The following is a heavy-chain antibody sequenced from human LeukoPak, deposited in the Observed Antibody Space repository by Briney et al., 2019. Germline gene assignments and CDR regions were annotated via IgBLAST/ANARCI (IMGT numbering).Heavy chain of an antibody. D-gene: IGHD3-9*01. J-gene: IGHJ4*02. V-gene: IGHV3-30*18. CDR2: IAYDGSQK. CDR3: AKVLRYFDWGGFEY. Sequence: GGSLRLSCAASGFLFKSFGMHWVRQAPGKGLEWVALIAYDGSQKYYTDSVKGRFTISRDNSKNTLYLHMNSLTSEDTAMYYCAKVLRYFDWGGFEYWGQGALVTVSS. CDR1: GFLFKSFG.